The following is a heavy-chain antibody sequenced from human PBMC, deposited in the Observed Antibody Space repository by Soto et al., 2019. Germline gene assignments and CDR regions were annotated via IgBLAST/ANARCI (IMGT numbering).Heavy chain of an antibody. Sequence: EVQLVESGGGLVQPGRSLRLSCAASGFTFDDYAMHWVRQAPGKGLEWVSGISWNSGSIGYADSVKGRFTISRDNAKNSLYLQMNSLRAEDTVLYYCAKDIKPEYVVPDAFDIWGQGTMVTVSS. D-gene: IGHD2-21*01. CDR1: GFTFDDYA. CDR3: AKDIKPEYVVPDAFDI. V-gene: IGHV3-9*01. CDR2: ISWNSGSI. J-gene: IGHJ3*02.